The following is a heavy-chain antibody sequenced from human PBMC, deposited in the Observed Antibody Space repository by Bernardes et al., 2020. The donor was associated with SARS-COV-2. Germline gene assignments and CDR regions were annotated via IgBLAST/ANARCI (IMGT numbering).Heavy chain of an antibody. CDR2: INESGST. V-gene: IGHV4-34*01. CDR3: ARGPGYYFDY. Sequence: SETLSLTCGVYGGSFSGYYWSWIRQPPGKGLEWIGEINESGSTNYNPSLKSRVTISLDTSKNQFSLNLSSVTAADTAVYYCARGPGYYFDYWGQGTLVTVSS. J-gene: IGHJ4*02. CDR1: GGSFSGYY.